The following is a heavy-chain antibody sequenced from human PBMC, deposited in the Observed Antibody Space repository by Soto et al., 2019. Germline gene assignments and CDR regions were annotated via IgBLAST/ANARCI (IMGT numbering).Heavy chain of an antibody. CDR2: IYYSGST. CDR3: ASQRDSYDISWFDP. Sequence: SETLSLTCTVSGGSITTSSYYWGWIRQPPGKGLEWIGRSIYYSGSTHYNPSLKSRATISVDTSKNQFSLKLSSVTAADTAVYYCASQRDSYDISWFDPWGQGTLVTVSS. D-gene: IGHD3-22*01. J-gene: IGHJ5*02. V-gene: IGHV4-39*01. CDR1: GGSITTSSYY.